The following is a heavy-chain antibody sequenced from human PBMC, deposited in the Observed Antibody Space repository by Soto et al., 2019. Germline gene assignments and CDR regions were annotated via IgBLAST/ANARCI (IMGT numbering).Heavy chain of an antibody. V-gene: IGHV5-10-1*01. J-gene: IGHJ4*02. CDR3: ARHGAAIWLGY. D-gene: IGHD6-19*01. CDR1: GYTFSGHW. Sequence: GESLKISCKTSGYTFSGHWISWVRQVPGKGLQWMGNIDPSDFYINYNPAFRGHVTFSVDKSNSTAYLHWRSLGPSDTAIYYCARHGAAIWLGYWGQGTLVTVSS. CDR2: IDPSDFYI.